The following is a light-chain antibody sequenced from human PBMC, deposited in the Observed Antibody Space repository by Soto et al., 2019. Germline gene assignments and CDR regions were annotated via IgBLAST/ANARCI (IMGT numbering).Light chain of an antibody. J-gene: IGKJ1*01. CDR2: KAS. CDR3: QQYNSYSWT. V-gene: IGKV1-5*03. Sequence: DIQMTQSPSTLSASVGDRVAITCLASQSISSSLAWYQQKPGKAPKLLIYKASSLESGVPSRFSGSGSGTEFTLTISSLQPDDFAAYYCQQYNSYSWTFGQGTKVDIK. CDR1: QSISSS.